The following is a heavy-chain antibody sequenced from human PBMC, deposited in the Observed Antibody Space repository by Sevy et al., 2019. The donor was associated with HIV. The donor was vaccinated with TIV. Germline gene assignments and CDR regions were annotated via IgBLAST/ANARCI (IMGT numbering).Heavy chain of an antibody. CDR1: GFTFSDAW. V-gene: IGHV3-15*01. CDR3: TTDLGDYFDSTGPK. J-gene: IGHJ3*01. D-gene: IGHD3-22*01. Sequence: GGSLRLSCAASGFTFSDAWMSWVRQAPGKGLEWVGHIKSKTDGGTTDYAAPVKGRFIISRDDSKNTLYLQMNSLKTEDTAVYYCTTDLGDYFDSTGPKWGQGTMVTFSS. CDR2: IKSKTDGGTT.